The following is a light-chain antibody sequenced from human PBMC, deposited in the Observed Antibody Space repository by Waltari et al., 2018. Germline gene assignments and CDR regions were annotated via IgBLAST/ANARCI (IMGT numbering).Light chain of an antibody. J-gene: IGLJ2*01. CDR3: ASWDLSLDSVL. CDR1: TSNIGGNY. V-gene: IGLV1-51*01. CDR2: DNS. Sequence: QSVLTQPPSVSATPGQKVTISCSGRTSNIGGNYDPWYQQVPRAAPNLLIYDNSKRPPGIPDRFSASKSGTSATLGIAGVEAGDEATYFCASWDLSLDSVLFGGGTKVTVL.